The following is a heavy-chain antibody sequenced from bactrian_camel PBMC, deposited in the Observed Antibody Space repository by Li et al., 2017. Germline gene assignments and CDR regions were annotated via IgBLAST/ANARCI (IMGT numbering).Heavy chain of an antibody. Sequence: VQLVESGGGSVQTGGSLRLSCALSPNPTSDYCLAWFRQAPGKDQEGVASINSRSGTKYTDSVKGRFTISKDNATNTLYLQMNSLKAEDTAIYYCAAGVGSWWPLNRYGYNYWGQGTQVTVS. CDR3: AAGVGSWWPLNRYGYNY. CDR1: PNPTSDYC. CDR2: INSRSGT. J-gene: IGHJ4*01. D-gene: IGHD7*01. V-gene: IGHV3S53*01.